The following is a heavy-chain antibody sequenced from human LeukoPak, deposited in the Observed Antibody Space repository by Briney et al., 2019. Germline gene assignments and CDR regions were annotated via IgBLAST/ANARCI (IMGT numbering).Heavy chain of an antibody. D-gene: IGHD1-1*01. CDR1: GFTFSNAW. CDR2: ITSKTNGGTT. V-gene: IGHV3-15*01. Sequence: GGSLRLSCVASGFTFSNAWMSWVRQAPGKGLEWVGRITSKTNGGTTDYAAPVKGRFTISRDDSKNTVYLQMNSLRAEDTAVYYCARWTNFHAFDIWGQGTLVTVSS. CDR3: ARWTNFHAFDI. J-gene: IGHJ3*02.